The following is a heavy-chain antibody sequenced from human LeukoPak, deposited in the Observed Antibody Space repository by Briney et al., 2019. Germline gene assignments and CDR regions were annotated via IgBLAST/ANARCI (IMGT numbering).Heavy chain of an antibody. CDR2: ISYDGNSK. D-gene: IGHD5-18*01. CDR3: ARGYSYGSTYFDY. Sequence: GGSLRLSCAASGFTFSNYGMHWVRQAPGKGLEWVAVISYDGNSKYYVDSVKGRFTISRDNSKNTLYLQMNSLRAEDTAVYYCARGYSYGSTYFDYWGQGTLVTVSS. V-gene: IGHV3-30*03. CDR1: GFTFSNYG. J-gene: IGHJ4*02.